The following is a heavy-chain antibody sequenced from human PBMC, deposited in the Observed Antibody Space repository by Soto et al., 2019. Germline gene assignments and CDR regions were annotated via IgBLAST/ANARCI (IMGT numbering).Heavy chain of an antibody. Sequence: PGGSLRLSCAASGFTSSSYAMHWVRQAPGKGLEWVAVISYDGSNKYYADSVKGRFTISRDNSKNTLYLQMNSLRAEDTAVYYCARVTIFGVVIIPPSYFDYWGQGTLVIVSA. CDR1: GFTSSSYA. J-gene: IGHJ4*02. V-gene: IGHV3-30-3*01. CDR2: ISYDGSNK. CDR3: ARVTIFGVVIIPPSYFDY. D-gene: IGHD3-3*01.